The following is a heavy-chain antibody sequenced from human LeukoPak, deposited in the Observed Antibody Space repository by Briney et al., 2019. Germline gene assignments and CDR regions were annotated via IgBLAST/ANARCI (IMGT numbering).Heavy chain of an antibody. J-gene: IGHJ4*02. D-gene: IGHD3-10*01. CDR3: AKGGSFRAYYFDY. Sequence: GGSLRLSCAASGFTFSSYAMHWVRQAPGKGLEWVAFIRYDGSNKYYADSVKGRFTISRDNSKNTLYLQMNSLRAEDTAVYYCAKGGSFRAYYFDYWGQGTLVTVSS. CDR1: GFTFSSYA. V-gene: IGHV3-30*02. CDR2: IRYDGSNK.